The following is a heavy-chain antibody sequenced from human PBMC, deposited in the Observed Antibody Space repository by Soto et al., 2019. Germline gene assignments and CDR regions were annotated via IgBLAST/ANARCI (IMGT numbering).Heavy chain of an antibody. CDR3: ARGGGVGVAGSAAFDM. CDR1: GYPVTAYY. CDR2: ITPATGAA. Sequence: QLHLVQSGAVVKKPGASVTVSCSASGYPVTAYYMHWVRQAPGRGLEWMGGITPATGAAKFTQTFEGTVTGTKETYTSTVFMELRGQTSSDTAVFYCARGGGVGVAGSAAFDMWGQGTLVTGSS. D-gene: IGHD3-3*01. J-gene: IGHJ3*02. V-gene: IGHV1-2*02.